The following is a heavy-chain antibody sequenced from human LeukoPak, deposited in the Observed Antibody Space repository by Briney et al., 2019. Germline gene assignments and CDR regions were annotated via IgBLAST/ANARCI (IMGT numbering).Heavy chain of an antibody. V-gene: IGHV1-18*01. CDR3: TRDLGVDTTMIFFDY. CDR1: GYTFTSFG. D-gene: IGHD5-18*01. Sequence: ASVKVSCKASGYTFTSFGISWVRQAPGQGLEWMGWISAYNGNTNYAQKLLGRVTMTTDTSTSTAYMEIRSLRSDDTAVYYCTRDLGVDTTMIFFDYWGQGSLVTVSS. J-gene: IGHJ4*02. CDR2: ISAYNGNT.